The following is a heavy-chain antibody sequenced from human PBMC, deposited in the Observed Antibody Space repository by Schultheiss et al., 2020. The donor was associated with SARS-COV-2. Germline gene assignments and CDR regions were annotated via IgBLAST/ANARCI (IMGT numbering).Heavy chain of an antibody. CDR1: GFTFDDYA. D-gene: IGHD2-8*02. Sequence: GGSLRLSCAASGFTFDDYAMHWVRQAPGKGLEWVSGISWNSGSIGYADSVKGRFTISRDNAKNSLYLQMNSLRAEDTAVYYCAKLESMSGGRYFDYWGQGTLVTVSS. V-gene: IGHV3-9*01. J-gene: IGHJ4*02. CDR2: ISWNSGSI. CDR3: AKLESMSGGRYFDY.